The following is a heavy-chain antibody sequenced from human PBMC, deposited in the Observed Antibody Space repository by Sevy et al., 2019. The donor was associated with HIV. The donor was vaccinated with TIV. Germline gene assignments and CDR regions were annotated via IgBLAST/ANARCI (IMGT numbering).Heavy chain of an antibody. CDR2: IRSGDDTI. CDR3: ANDRWDTTSPSRALDF. V-gene: IGHV3-48*02. D-gene: IGHD1-26*01. J-gene: IGHJ4*02. Sequence: GGSLRLSCAASGFTLSNCNMNWVRQAPGKGLEWISYIRSGDDTIYYAKSVKGRFTFSRDNAKNSLYLQMDSLTDEDTAVYYCANDRWDTTSPSRALDFWGQGTLVTVSS. CDR1: GFTLSNCN.